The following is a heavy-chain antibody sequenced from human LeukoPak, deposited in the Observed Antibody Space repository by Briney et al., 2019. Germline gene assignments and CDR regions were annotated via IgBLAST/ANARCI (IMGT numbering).Heavy chain of an antibody. CDR3: ARHNYGYDY. Sequence: PGGSLRLSCAASGFTFRSYWMHWVRQAPGRGLVWVSHIHSDGSSTSYADSVQGRFTTSRDNAKNTLYLQMNSLRAEDTAVYYCARHNYGYDYWGQRTLVTVSS. CDR1: GFTFRSYW. CDR2: IHSDGSST. D-gene: IGHD3-10*01. J-gene: IGHJ4*02. V-gene: IGHV3-74*01.